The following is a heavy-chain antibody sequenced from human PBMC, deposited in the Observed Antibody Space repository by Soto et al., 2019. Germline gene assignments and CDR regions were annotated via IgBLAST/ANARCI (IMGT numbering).Heavy chain of an antibody. CDR1: GGTFSSYA. J-gene: IGHJ6*02. V-gene: IGHV1-69*12. CDR3: ARCNYYGSGSFFVGYYGMDV. Sequence: QVQLVQSGAEVKKPGSSVKVSCKASGGTFSSYAISWVRQAPGQGLEWMGGIIPIFGTANYAQKFQGRVTITADESTSTAYMELSSLRSEDTAVYYCARCNYYGSGSFFVGYYGMDVWGQGTTVTVSS. D-gene: IGHD3-10*01. CDR2: IIPIFGTA.